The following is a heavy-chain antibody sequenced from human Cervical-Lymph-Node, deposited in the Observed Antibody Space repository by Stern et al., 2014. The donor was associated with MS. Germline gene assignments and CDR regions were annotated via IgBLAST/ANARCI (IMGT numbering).Heavy chain of an antibody. D-gene: IGHD4-23*01. CDR1: GGSIRTFS. J-gene: IGHJ4*02. CDR3: ARHSVGVKDFDS. Sequence: QVHLQESGPGLVKPSETLSLTCTVSGGSIRTFSWSWIRQPPGRGPAWIGCVYYKGTTTHNPSLKSRVTMSVDTSKSQLSLRLHSVTAADTAVYYCARHSVGVKDFDSWGQGTLVTVSS. CDR2: VYYKGTT. V-gene: IGHV4-59*01.